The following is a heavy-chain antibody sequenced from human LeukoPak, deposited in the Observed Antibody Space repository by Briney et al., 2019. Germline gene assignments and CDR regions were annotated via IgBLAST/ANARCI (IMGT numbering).Heavy chain of an antibody. V-gene: IGHV3-30*02. CDR3: AKARALWFGELPLVYYYYMDV. CDR1: GFTFSSYG. J-gene: IGHJ6*03. Sequence: GGSLRLSCAASGFTFSSYGMHWVRQAPGKGLEWVAFIRYDGSNKYYADSVKGRFTISRDNSKNTLYLQMNSLRAEDTAVYYCAKARALWFGELPLVYYYYMDVWGKGTTVTISS. D-gene: IGHD3-10*01. CDR2: IRYDGSNK.